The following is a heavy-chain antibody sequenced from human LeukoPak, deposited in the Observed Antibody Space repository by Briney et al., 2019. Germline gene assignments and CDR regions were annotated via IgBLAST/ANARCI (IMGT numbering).Heavy chain of an antibody. Sequence: GGSLRLSCAASGSTFSSYWMHWVRQAPGKGLEWVAVISYDGSNKYYADSVKGRFTISRDNSKNTLYLQMNSLRAEDTAVYYCARSRSYRDHFDYWGQGTLVTVSS. CDR2: ISYDGSNK. D-gene: IGHD6-6*01. V-gene: IGHV3-30-3*01. J-gene: IGHJ4*02. CDR3: ARSRSYRDHFDY. CDR1: GSTFSSYW.